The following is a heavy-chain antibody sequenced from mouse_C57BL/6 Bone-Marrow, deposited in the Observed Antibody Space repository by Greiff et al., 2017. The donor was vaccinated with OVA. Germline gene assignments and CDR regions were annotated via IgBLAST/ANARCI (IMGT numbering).Heavy chain of an antibody. CDR3: TSTYGSSPDV. CDR2: IDPETGGT. CDR1: GYTFTDYE. J-gene: IGHJ1*03. V-gene: IGHV1-15*01. Sequence: QVQLQQSGAELVRPGASVTLSCKASGYTFTDYEMHWVKQTPVHGLEWIGAIDPETGGTAYNQKFKGKAILTADKSSSTAYMELRSLTSEDSAVYYCTSTYGSSPDVWGTGTTVTVSS. D-gene: IGHD1-1*01.